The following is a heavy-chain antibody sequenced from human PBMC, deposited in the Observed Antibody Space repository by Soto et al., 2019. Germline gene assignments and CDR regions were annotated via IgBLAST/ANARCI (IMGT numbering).Heavy chain of an antibody. D-gene: IGHD6-13*01. J-gene: IGHJ6*02. V-gene: IGHV1-69*01. CDR3: ARRGESGSWSSDYYFYMDV. CDR2: MIPVFGST. CDR1: EGTFSSYA. Sequence: QVQLVQSGAEVKKPGSSVKVSCKASEGTFSSYAISWVRQAPGQGLEWMAGMIPVFGSTHYTKKFQGRVTVTADESTSTAYLEVSSLRSEDTAVYYCARRGESGSWSSDYYFYMDVWGQGTTVIVSS.